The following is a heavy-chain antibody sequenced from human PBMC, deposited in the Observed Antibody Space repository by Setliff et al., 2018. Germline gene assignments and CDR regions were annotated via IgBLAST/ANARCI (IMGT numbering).Heavy chain of an antibody. J-gene: IGHJ6*03. CDR1: GGTFSSYG. Sequence: SVKVSCKASGGTFSSYGISWVRQAPGQGLEWMGGTIPIFGTTDYAQKFQGRVTIITDESTSTAFVQLSSLRSEDTAVYFCARESVVVVTTTNYYYYIDVWGEGTTVTVSS. CDR3: ARESVVVVTTTNYYYYIDV. V-gene: IGHV1-69*05. D-gene: IGHD2-21*02. CDR2: TIPIFGTT.